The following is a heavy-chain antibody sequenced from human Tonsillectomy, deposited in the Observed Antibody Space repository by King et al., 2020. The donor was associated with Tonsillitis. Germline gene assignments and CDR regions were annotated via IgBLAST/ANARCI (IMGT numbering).Heavy chain of an antibody. CDR2: ISYDGSNK. J-gene: IGHJ3*02. CDR1: GFTFSSYG. Sequence: QLVQSGGGVVQPGRSLRLSCAASGFTFSSYGMHWVRQAPGKGLEWVAVISYDGSNKYYADSVKGRFTISRDNSKNTLYLQMNSLRAEDTAVYYCSAFDIWGQGTMVTVSS. CDR3: SAFDI. V-gene: IGHV3-30*03.